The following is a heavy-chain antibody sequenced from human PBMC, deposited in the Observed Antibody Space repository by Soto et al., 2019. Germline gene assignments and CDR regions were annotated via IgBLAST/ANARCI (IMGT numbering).Heavy chain of an antibody. J-gene: IGHJ6*02. D-gene: IGHD6-13*01. CDR3: AKVTKRAAAGRYEYYKYGMDV. Sequence: EVQLLESGGALEHPGGSLRLSCAAAGFAFSTYAMTWVRQAPGKGLEWVSVISGSGGSSYYAASVKGRFTISRANSKNTLFLQMNGLRAEDTAVYYCAKVTKRAAAGRYEYYKYGMDVWGQGTTVTVSS. CDR1: GFAFSTYA. V-gene: IGHV3-23*01. CDR2: ISGSGGSS.